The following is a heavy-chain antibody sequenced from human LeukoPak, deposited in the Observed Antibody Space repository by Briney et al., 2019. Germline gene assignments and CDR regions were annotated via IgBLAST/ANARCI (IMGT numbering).Heavy chain of an antibody. CDR2: ISSISSYI. CDR3: AGSLTYYYGSGSYSDY. Sequence: GGSLRLSCAASGFTFSSYSMNWVRQAPGKGLEWVSSISSISSYIYYADSVKGRFTISRDNAKNSLYLQMNSLRAEDTAVYYCAGSLTYYYGSGSYSDYWGQGTLVTVSS. V-gene: IGHV3-21*01. CDR1: GFTFSSYS. D-gene: IGHD3-10*01. J-gene: IGHJ4*02.